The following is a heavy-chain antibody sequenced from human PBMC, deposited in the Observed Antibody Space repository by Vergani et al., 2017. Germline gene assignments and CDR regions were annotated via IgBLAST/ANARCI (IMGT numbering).Heavy chain of an antibody. CDR1: GFTFSSYS. CDR3: ARDYYYDSSGYYRDYSAVYYFDY. CDR2: ISSSSSTI. V-gene: IGHV3-48*04. Sequence: EVQLVESGGGLVQPGGSLRLSCAASGFTFSSYSMNWVRQAPGKGLEWVSYISSSSSTIYYADSVKGRFTISRDNAKNSLYLQMNSLRAEDTAVYYCARDYYYDSSGYYRDYSAVYYFDYWGQETLVTVSS. D-gene: IGHD3-22*01. J-gene: IGHJ4*02.